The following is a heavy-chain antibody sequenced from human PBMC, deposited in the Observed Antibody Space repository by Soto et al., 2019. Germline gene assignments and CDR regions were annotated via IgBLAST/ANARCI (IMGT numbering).Heavy chain of an antibody. D-gene: IGHD3-22*01. V-gene: IGHV4-39*01. CDR1: GGSISSSSYY. Sequence: QLQLQESGPGLVKPSETLSLTCTVSGGSISSSSYYWGWIRQPPGKGLEWIGSIYFSGNTYYNPSLKSRATTSVDTSKYQFSRKLSSVTAADTAVYYCASHTYKYNLSGYYYVLDYFDYWGQGTLVTVSS. CDR3: ASHTYKYNLSGYYYVLDYFDY. CDR2: IYFSGNT. J-gene: IGHJ4*02.